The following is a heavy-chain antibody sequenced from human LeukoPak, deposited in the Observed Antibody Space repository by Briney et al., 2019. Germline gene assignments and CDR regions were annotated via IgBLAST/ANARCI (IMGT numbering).Heavy chain of an antibody. CDR3: VRARGSSWYRSAWYFDY. D-gene: IGHD6-13*01. Sequence: PSQTLSLTCAVSGGSISSGGYSWSCIRQPPVKGLEWIGYIYLSGSTYYNPSLKSQVTISVDRSKNQFSLKLSSVTAADTPVYYCVRARGSSWYRSAWYFDYWGQGTLVTVSS. CDR2: IYLSGST. V-gene: IGHV4-30-2*01. CDR1: GGSISSGGYS. J-gene: IGHJ4*02.